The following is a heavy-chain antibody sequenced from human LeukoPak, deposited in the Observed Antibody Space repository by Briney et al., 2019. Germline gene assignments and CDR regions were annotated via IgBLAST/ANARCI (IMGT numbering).Heavy chain of an antibody. CDR2: IYHTGST. V-gene: IGHV4-59*01. CDR1: GASISGYY. Sequence: SETLSLTCTVSGASISGYYWSWFRQPPRKGLEWIGYIYHTGSTNYNPSLKSRVTLSLDTSRKQFSLKLSSVTAADTAVYYCARIMNYGAYLYYGLDVWGQGTTVTVSS. CDR3: ARIMNYGAYLYYGLDV. J-gene: IGHJ6*02. D-gene: IGHD4-17*01.